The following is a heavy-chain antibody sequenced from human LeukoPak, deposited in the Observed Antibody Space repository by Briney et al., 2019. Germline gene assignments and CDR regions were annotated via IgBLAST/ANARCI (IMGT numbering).Heavy chain of an antibody. CDR2: IFYSGRT. D-gene: IGHD3-10*01. V-gene: IGHV4-39*01. CDR1: GDSIGGSVDY. CDR3: ARQAGSGGCLDY. Sequence: SETLSLTCTVSGDSIGGSVDYWVWIRQPPGKGLEWIGSIFYSGRTYYNPSLKSRVTISVDTSKNQFSLKLTSVTAADTALYYCARQAGSGGCLDYWGQGALFTVSS. J-gene: IGHJ4*02.